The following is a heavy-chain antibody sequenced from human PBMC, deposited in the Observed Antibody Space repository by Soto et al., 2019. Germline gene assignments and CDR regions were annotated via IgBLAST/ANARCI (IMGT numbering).Heavy chain of an antibody. Sequence: KPSETLSLTCTASGNSISTGAYYWSWLRQHPVKGLEWIGHIFYSGNTHYSPSLESRVTISVDTSKNQFSIKLTSVTVADTAVYYCAREGRSAAPQAGFDLWGQGTLVTVSS. J-gene: IGHJ4*02. CDR1: GNSISTGAYY. CDR3: AREGRSAAPQAGFDL. D-gene: IGHD3-10*01. CDR2: IFYSGNT. V-gene: IGHV4-31*03.